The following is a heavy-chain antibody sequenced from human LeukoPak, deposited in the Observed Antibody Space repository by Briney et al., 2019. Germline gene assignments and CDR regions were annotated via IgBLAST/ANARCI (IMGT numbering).Heavy chain of an antibody. Sequence: GASVKVSCKASGYTFTSYYMHWVRQAPGQGLEWMGIINPSGGSTSYAQKFQGRVTKTRDTSTSAVYMELSSLRSEDTAVYYYARGTLIVVITTAYDAFDIWGQGTMVTVSS. CDR1: GYTFTSYY. D-gene: IGHD3-22*01. V-gene: IGHV1-46*01. CDR3: ARGTLIVVITTAYDAFDI. J-gene: IGHJ3*02. CDR2: INPSGGST.